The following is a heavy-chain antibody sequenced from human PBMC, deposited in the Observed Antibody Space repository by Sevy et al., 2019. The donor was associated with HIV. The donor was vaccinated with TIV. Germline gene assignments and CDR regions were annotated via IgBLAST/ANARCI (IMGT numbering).Heavy chain of an antibody. D-gene: IGHD6-13*01. CDR2: ISSSSSYI. J-gene: IGHJ3*02. CDR1: GFTFSSYS. Sequence: GGSLRLSCAASGFTFSSYSMNWVRQAPGKGLEWVSSISSSSSYIYYADSVKGRFTISRDNAKNSLYLLMTSLRIEDTAVYHCARPMYSTSWDDAFDIWGQGTVVTVSS. V-gene: IGHV3-21*01. CDR3: ARPMYSTSWDDAFDI.